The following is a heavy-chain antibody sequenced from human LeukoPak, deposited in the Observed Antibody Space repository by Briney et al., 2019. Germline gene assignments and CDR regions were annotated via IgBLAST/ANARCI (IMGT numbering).Heavy chain of an antibody. Sequence: SETLSLPCTVSGGPLSGSNYYWPSSRQPPGRGLGWSGSIVYTGSTEYKPSLKCGDAMSVDTCKNQFFLSLRSVTAADPAVYYCARRKDGYSHPWGQGTLVIV. CDR3: ARRKDGYSHP. D-gene: IGHD5-24*01. CDR1: GGPLSGSNYY. V-gene: IGHV4-39*07. CDR2: IVYTGST. J-gene: IGHJ5*02.